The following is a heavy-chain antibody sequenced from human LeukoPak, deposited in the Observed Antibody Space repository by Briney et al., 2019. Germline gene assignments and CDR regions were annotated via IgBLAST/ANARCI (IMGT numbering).Heavy chain of an antibody. CDR2: IYPRDGST. J-gene: IGHJ4*02. CDR1: GYTFTSNY. CDR3: ARDQEGFDY. V-gene: IGHV1-46*01. Sequence: ASVRVSCKASGYTFTSNYIHWVRQAPGQGLEWMEMIYPRDGSTSYAQKFQGRVTVTRDTSTSTVHMELSGLRSEDTAVYYCARDQEGFDYWGQGTLVTVSS.